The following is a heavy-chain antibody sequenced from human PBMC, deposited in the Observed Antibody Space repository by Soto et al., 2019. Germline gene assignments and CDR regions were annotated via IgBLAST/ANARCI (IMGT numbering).Heavy chain of an antibody. CDR1: GVPVSNLA. CDR2: ISADGSST. D-gene: IGHD4-17*01. V-gene: IGHV3-23*03. Sequence: GGSLRLSCAASGVPVSNLARVWVRQTPAKRLEWVAIISADGSSTGYLDSVKGRFSISRDNSRNLLFLQMNSLRPDDTAIYYCASASTPTEYWGQGAQVTVSS. J-gene: IGHJ4*02. CDR3: ASASTPTEY.